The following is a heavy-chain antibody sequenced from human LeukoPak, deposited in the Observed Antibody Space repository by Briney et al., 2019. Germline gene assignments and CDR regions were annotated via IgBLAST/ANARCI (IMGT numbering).Heavy chain of an antibody. J-gene: IGHJ4*02. CDR2: IYSGGST. V-gene: IGHV3-66*01. Sequence: PGGSLRLSCAASGFTVSSNYMSWVRQAPGKGLEWVSVIYSGGSTYYADSVKGRFTISRDNSKNTLYLQMNSLRAEDTAVYYCLGGGRTSRYDYFDYWGQGTLVTVSS. CDR3: LGGGRTSRYDYFDY. CDR1: GFTVSSNY. D-gene: IGHD5-12*01.